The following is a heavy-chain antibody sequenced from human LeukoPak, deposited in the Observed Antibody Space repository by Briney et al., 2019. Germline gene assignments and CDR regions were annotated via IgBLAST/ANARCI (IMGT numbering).Heavy chain of an antibody. Sequence: ASVKVSCKASGYTFTSYYTHWVRQAPGQGLEWMGIINPSGGSTSYAQKFQGRVTMTRDTSTSTVYMELSSLRSEDTAVYYCARDLRRVPATPTLYYYYGMDVWGQGTTVTVSS. CDR3: ARDLRRVPATPTLYYYYGMDV. J-gene: IGHJ6*02. CDR1: GYTFTSYY. V-gene: IGHV1-46*01. D-gene: IGHD2-2*01. CDR2: INPSGGST.